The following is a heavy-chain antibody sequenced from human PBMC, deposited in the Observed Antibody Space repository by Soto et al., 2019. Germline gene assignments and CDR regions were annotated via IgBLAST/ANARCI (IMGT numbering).Heavy chain of an antibody. Sequence: GASVKVSCKASGYTFTSYAMHWVRQAPGQRLEWMGWINAGNGNTKYSQKFQGRVTITRDTSASTAYMELSSLRSEDTAVYYCARDPRIAVAGNFDYWGQGTLVTVSS. CDR3: ARDPRIAVAGNFDY. D-gene: IGHD6-19*01. V-gene: IGHV1-3*01. J-gene: IGHJ4*02. CDR1: GYTFTSYA. CDR2: INAGNGNT.